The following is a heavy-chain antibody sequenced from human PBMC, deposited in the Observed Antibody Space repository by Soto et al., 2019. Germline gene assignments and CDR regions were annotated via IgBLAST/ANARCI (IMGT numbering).Heavy chain of an antibody. CDR3: ARHLPDGYSLPYYFDY. D-gene: IGHD5-18*01. J-gene: IGHJ4*02. Sequence: QLQLQESGPGLVKPSETLSLTCTVSGGSISSSSYYWGWIRQPPGKGLEWIGSIYYSGSTYYNPSLKSRVTISVDTSKNQFSLKLSSGTAADTAVYYCARHLPDGYSLPYYFDYWGQGTLVTVSS. V-gene: IGHV4-39*01. CDR2: IYYSGST. CDR1: GGSISSSSYY.